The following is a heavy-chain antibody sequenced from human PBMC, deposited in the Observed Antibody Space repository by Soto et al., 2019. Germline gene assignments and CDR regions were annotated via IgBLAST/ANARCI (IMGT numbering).Heavy chain of an antibody. J-gene: IGHJ1*01. V-gene: IGHV3-9*01. Sequence: SLRLSCAASGFTFDDYAMHWVRQVPGKGLEWVSGINWNSGSIGYGDSVKGRFAISRDNAKNSLHLQMNSLSAEDTAFYYCVKDESINWFSGHFRHWGQGTLVTVSS. D-gene: IGHD6-13*01. CDR1: GFTFDDYA. CDR3: VKDESINWFSGHFRH. CDR2: INWNSGSI.